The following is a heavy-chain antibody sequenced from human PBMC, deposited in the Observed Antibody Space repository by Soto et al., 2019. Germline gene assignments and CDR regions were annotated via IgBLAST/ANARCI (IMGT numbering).Heavy chain of an antibody. V-gene: IGHV1-24*01. CDR2: FDPEDGET. Sequence: GASVKVSCKVSGYTLTELSMHWVRQAPGKGLEWMGGFDPEDGETIYAQKFQGRVTMTEDTSTDTAYMELSSLRSEDTAVYYCATAEITGKRSYYFDYWGQGTLVTVSS. J-gene: IGHJ4*02. CDR3: ATAEITGKRSYYFDY. CDR1: GYTLTELS. D-gene: IGHD1-20*01.